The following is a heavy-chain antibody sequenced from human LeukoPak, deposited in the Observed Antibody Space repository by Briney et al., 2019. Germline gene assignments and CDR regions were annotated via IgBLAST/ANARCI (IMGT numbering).Heavy chain of an antibody. CDR1: GFNFSRYG. Sequence: GGFLRLSCAASGFNFSRYGMHWVRQAPGKGLEWVAIISYDGSNKYYADSVKGRFTISRDNSKNTLYLQMNSLRAEDTAVYYCAKALRYFDWLFLDYWGQGTLVTVSS. D-gene: IGHD3-9*01. V-gene: IGHV3-30*18. J-gene: IGHJ4*02. CDR3: AKALRYFDWLFLDY. CDR2: ISYDGSNK.